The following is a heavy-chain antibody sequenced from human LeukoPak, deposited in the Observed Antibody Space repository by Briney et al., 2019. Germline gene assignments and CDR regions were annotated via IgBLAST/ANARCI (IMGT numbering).Heavy chain of an antibody. CDR3: ARTVSCDNNGRWSLDS. CDR1: GYTFTSYY. J-gene: IGHJ4*02. D-gene: IGHD3-22*01. V-gene: IGHV1-46*01. Sequence: GASVKVSCKASGYTFTSYYFHWVRQAPGQGLEWMGLINPKGGATSYAQRFQCRVTMSRDTSTSTVYMELSSLRSDDTALYSCARTVSCDNNGRWSLDSWGQGTLVTVSS. CDR2: INPKGGAT.